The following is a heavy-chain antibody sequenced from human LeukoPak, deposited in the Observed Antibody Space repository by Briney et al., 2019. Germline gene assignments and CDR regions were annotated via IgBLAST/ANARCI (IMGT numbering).Heavy chain of an antibody. Sequence: GGSLRLSCAASGFTFSSYSMNWVRQAPGKGLEWVSSISPSSDYIYYADSVKGRFTISRDNAKNSLYLQMNSLRAGDTAVYYCSRGGTDDPFNCWGQGTLVTVSS. CDR3: SRGGTDDPFNC. D-gene: IGHD1-1*01. CDR2: ISPSSDYI. J-gene: IGHJ4*02. V-gene: IGHV3-21*01. CDR1: GFTFSSYS.